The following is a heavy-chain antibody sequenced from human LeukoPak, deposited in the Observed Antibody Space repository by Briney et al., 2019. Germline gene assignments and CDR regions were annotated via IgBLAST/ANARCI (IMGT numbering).Heavy chain of an antibody. D-gene: IGHD6-6*01. CDR3: ARGWSEQLVNDAFDV. J-gene: IGHJ3*01. CDR1: GFTVSSHY. CDR2: LYSDGRP. V-gene: IGHV3-53*04. Sequence: GGSLRLSCAASGFTVSSHYLNWVRQAPGKGLEWVSTLYSDGRPYYADSVKGRFIISRHHSTNTVYLQMTSLRPNDTAVYFCARGWSEQLVNDAFDVWGQGTLASVSS.